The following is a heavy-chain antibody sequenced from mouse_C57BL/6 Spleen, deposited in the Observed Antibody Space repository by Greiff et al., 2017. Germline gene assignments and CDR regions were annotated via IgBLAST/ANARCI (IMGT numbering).Heavy chain of an antibody. Sequence: VQLQQSGAELVRPGASVTLSCKASGYTFTDYEMHWVKQTPVHGLEWIGAIDPETGGTAYNQKFKGKAILTADISSSTAYMELRSLTSEYYAVYDCNRGRWHYGSSFAYWGQGTLVTVSA. CDR3: NRGRWHYGSSFAY. CDR1: GYTFTDYE. V-gene: IGHV1-15*01. CDR2: IDPETGGT. D-gene: IGHD1-1*01. J-gene: IGHJ3*01.